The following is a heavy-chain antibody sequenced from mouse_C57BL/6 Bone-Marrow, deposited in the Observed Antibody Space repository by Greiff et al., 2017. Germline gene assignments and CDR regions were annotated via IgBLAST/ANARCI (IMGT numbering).Heavy chain of an antibody. CDR2: INPNYGTT. J-gene: IGHJ2*01. D-gene: IGHD2-13*01. Sequence: VQLQQSGPELVQPGASVKISCKASGYSFTDYNMNWVKQRNGKSLEWIGVINPNYGTTSYNQKFTGKATLTVDHSSSTAYMQLNSLTSEDSAVYYWARCEGDYDDFDYWGQGTTLTVSS. CDR1: GYSFTDYN. CDR3: ARCEGDYDDFDY. V-gene: IGHV1-39*01.